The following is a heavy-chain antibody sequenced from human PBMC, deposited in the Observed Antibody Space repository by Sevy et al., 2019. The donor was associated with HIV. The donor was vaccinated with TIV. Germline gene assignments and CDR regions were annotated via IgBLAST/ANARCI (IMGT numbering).Heavy chain of an antibody. CDR3: ARDPPDGFDFWSGYGGDTTLFTSTSDY. Sequence: ASVKVSCKASGYTFTSFGISWVRQAPGQGLEWMGWINAYNGNTNYAQKLQGRVTMTTDTSTRTAYMGLRSLGSDDTAVYYCARDPPDGFDFWSGYGGDTTLFTSTSDYWGQGTLVTVSS. CDR2: INAYNGNT. D-gene: IGHD3-3*01. V-gene: IGHV1-18*01. CDR1: GYTFTSFG. J-gene: IGHJ4*02.